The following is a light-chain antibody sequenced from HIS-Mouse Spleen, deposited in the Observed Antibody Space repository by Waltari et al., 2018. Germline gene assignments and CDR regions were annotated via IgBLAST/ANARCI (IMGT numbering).Light chain of an antibody. J-gene: IGLJ2*01. CDR1: NIGSKS. CDR3: QVWDSSSDHVV. Sequence: SYVLTQPPSVSVAPGKTARITCGGNNIGSKSVHWYQQKQGQAPVLGGYDDSDRPSGSPERFSGSNSGNTATLTISRVEAGDEADYYCQVWDSSSDHVVFGGGTKLTVL. CDR2: DDS. V-gene: IGLV3-21*03.